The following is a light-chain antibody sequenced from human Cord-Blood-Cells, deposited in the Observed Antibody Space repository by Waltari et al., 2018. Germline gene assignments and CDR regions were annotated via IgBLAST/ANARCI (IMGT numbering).Light chain of an antibody. V-gene: IGLV2-8*01. CDR3: SSYAGSNKVV. Sequence: QSALTQPPSASGSPGQSVTIPCTGTSSDVGGYNYVSWYQQHPGKAPKLMIDEVSKRPAGVPDRFSGSKSGNTASLTVSGLQGEDEADYYCSSYAGSNKVVFGGGTKLTVL. CDR1: SSDVGGYNY. CDR2: EVS. J-gene: IGLJ2*01.